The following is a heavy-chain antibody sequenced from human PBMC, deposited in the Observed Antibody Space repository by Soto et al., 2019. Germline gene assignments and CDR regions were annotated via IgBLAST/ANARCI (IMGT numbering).Heavy chain of an antibody. J-gene: IGHJ4*02. Sequence: QVQLVQSGAEVKKPGASVKVSCKASGYTFTSYGISWVRQAPGQGLEWMGWISAYNGNTNYAQKLKGRVTMTTDTSTSTAYMELRSLRSDDTAVYYCARDQMATIPFWFRSTEVDEEGPDYWGQGTLVTVSS. CDR1: GYTFTSYG. CDR3: ARDQMATIPFWFRSTEVDEEGPDY. V-gene: IGHV1-18*01. CDR2: ISAYNGNT. D-gene: IGHD5-12*01.